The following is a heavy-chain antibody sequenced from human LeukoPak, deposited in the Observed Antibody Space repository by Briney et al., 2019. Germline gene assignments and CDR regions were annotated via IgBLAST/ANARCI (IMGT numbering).Heavy chain of an antibody. V-gene: IGHV3-21*01. Sequence: GGSLRLSCAASGFTFSSYAMSWVRQAPGKGLEWVSSISSSSSYIYYADSVKGRFTISRDNAKNSLYLQMNSLRAEDTAVYYCARGANDFDYWGQGTLVTVSS. CDR2: ISSSSSYI. CDR3: ARGANDFDY. J-gene: IGHJ4*02. CDR1: GFTFSSYA.